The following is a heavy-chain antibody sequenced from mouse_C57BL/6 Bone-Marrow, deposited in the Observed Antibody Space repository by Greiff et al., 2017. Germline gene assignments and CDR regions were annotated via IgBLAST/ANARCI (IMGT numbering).Heavy chain of an antibody. Sequence: VQLQQSGAELVKPGASVKLSCKASGYTFTSYWMHWVKQRPGQGLEWIGMIHPNSGSTNYNQKFKSKATLTVDKSSRTAYMQLRGLTSEDSAVYDGARGGGYYSNLYYYAMDYWGQGTTVTVSS. CDR1: GYTFTSYW. CDR2: IHPNSGST. CDR3: ARGGGYYSNLYYYAMDY. J-gene: IGHJ4*01. D-gene: IGHD2-5*01. V-gene: IGHV1-64*01.